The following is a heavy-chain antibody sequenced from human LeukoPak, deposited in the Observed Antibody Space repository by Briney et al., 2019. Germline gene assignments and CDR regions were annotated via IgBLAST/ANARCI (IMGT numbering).Heavy chain of an antibody. J-gene: IGHJ3*02. Sequence: SVKVSCKASGGTFSSYAISWVRQAPGQGLEWMGGIIPIFGTANYAQKFQGRVTITTDESTSTAYMELSSLRSEDTAVYYCARSITIFGVVKRSDAFDIWGQGTMVTVSS. V-gene: IGHV1-69*05. CDR1: GGTFSSYA. D-gene: IGHD3-3*01. CDR3: ARSITIFGVVKRSDAFDI. CDR2: IIPIFGTA.